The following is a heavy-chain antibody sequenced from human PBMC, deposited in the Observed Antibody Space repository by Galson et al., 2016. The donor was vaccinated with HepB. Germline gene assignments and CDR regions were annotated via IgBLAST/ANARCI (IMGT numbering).Heavy chain of an antibody. V-gene: IGHV3-48*02. D-gene: IGHD3/OR15-3a*01. J-gene: IGHJ4*02. Sequence: SLRLSCAASGFTFTSYSMNWVRQAPGKGLEWVSYIGSSPGTVYYADSVKGRFTISRDNAKNSLYLQMNSLRDEDTAVYYCANSLMISTSQGRGSTWGQGTLVTVSS. CDR1: GFTFTSYS. CDR3: ANSLMISTSQGRGST. CDR2: IGSSPGTV.